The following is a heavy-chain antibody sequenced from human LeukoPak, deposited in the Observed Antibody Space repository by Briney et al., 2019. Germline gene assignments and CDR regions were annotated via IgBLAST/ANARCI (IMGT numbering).Heavy chain of an antibody. V-gene: IGHV1-18*01. J-gene: IGHJ3*02. Sequence: GASVKVSCKASGYTFTSYGISWVRQAPGQGLEWMGWISAYNGNTNYAQKLQGRVTMTTDTSTSTAYMELRSLRSDDTAVYYCARDLEQLVPSPHAFDIWGRGTMVTVSS. D-gene: IGHD6-13*01. CDR2: ISAYNGNT. CDR1: GYTFTSYG. CDR3: ARDLEQLVPSPHAFDI.